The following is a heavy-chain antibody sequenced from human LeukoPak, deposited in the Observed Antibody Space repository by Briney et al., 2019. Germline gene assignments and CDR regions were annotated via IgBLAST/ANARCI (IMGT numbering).Heavy chain of an antibody. D-gene: IGHD6-19*01. V-gene: IGHV3-23*01. CDR2: ISGSGGST. Sequence: GGSLRLSCAATGFTSSSYTMSWVRQAPGKGLEWVSAISGSGGSTYYADSVKGRFTISRDNSKNTLYLQMNSLRAEDTAVYYCAKDSPDAAAVALFDYWGQGTLVTVSS. J-gene: IGHJ4*02. CDR1: GFTSSSYT. CDR3: AKDSPDAAAVALFDY.